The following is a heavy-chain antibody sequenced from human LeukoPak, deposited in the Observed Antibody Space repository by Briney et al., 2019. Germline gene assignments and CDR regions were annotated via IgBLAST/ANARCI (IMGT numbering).Heavy chain of an antibody. D-gene: IGHD4-17*01. Sequence: GGSLRLACEASGFTFSDAWMSWVRQATGKGLEWVGRIKSITDGGTADYAAPVKGRFTISRDDSKNTLYLEMNSLKTEDTAFYYCTTDPMTAVTNLGYWGQGTLVTVSS. V-gene: IGHV3-15*05. CDR3: TTDPMTAVTNLGY. J-gene: IGHJ4*02. CDR1: GFTFSDAW. CDR2: IKSITDGGTA.